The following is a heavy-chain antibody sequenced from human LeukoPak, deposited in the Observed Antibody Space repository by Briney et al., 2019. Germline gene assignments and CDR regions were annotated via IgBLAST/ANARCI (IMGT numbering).Heavy chain of an antibody. J-gene: IGHJ6*03. CDR3: ARSVGASIYYYYYMDV. V-gene: IGHV1-69*04. D-gene: IGHD3-16*01. Sequence: SVKVSCKASGGTFSSYAISWVRQAPGQGLEWMGRIIPILGIANYAQKFQGRVTITADKSTSTAYMELSSLRAEDTAVYYCARSVGASIYYYYYMDVWGKGTTVTVSS. CDR2: IIPILGIA. CDR1: GGTFSSYA.